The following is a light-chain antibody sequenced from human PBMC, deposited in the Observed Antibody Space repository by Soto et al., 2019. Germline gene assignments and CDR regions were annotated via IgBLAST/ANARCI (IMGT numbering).Light chain of an antibody. J-gene: IGLJ3*02. CDR3: SSYAASNNFYFV. CDR2: EIT. Sequence: QSVLTQPPSASGSPGQSVTISCTGTSSDVGGYNYVSWYQQYPGRAPKLMIYEITKRPSGVPCRFSGSKSGNTASLTVSGLQAEDEADYYCSSYAASNNFYFVFGGGTQLTVL. CDR1: SSDVGGYNY. V-gene: IGLV2-8*01.